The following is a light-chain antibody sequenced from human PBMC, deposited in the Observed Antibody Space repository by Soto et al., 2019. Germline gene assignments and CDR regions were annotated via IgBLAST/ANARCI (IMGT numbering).Light chain of an antibody. J-gene: IGKJ1*01. Sequence: EIVLTQSPGTLSLSPGDIATLSCSASQSITSNYLAWYQQKPGQAPSLLIFRASSRAPGIPDRFSGSGSGTDFTLTISRLEPEDFAVYYCQQYGSAWTFGQGTKVDIK. CDR2: RAS. CDR1: QSITSNY. CDR3: QQYGSAWT. V-gene: IGKV3-20*01.